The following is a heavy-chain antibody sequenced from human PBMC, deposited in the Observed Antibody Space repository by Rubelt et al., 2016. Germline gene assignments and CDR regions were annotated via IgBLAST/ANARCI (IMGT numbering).Heavy chain of an antibody. J-gene: IGHJ4*02. V-gene: IGHV3-23*01. CDR2: IGGSDERT. D-gene: IGHD3-10*01. CDR1: GFTFRSYA. Sequence: GGSLRLSCAASGFTFRSYAMNWVREAPGKGLEWVSAIGGSDERTYYADSVKGRFTISRDNAKNALYLQMNSLRAEDTAVYYCARDLIEWFGEFDFDYWGQGTLVTVSS. CDR3: ARDLIEWFGEFDFDY.